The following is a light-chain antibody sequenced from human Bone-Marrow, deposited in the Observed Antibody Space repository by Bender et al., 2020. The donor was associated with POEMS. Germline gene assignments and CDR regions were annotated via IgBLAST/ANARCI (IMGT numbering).Light chain of an antibody. CDR1: SGHSSYA. CDR2: VNSDGGH. CDR3: ETWDTNTLHVV. V-gene: IGLV4-69*01. Sequence: QLVLTQSPSASASLGASVRLTCTLSSGHSSYAVAWHQKQPQKGPRYLMTVNSDGGHTKGDGIPDRFSGSSSGAERYLIISSLQFEDEADYYCETWDTNTLHVVFGGGTKLTVL. J-gene: IGLJ2*01.